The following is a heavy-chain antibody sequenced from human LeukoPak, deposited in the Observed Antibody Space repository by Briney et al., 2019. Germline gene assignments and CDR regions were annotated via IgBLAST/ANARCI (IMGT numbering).Heavy chain of an antibody. J-gene: IGHJ6*02. Sequence: GESLKISCKGSGYSFTSYWIGWVRQMPGKGLEWMGIIYPGDSDTRYSPSFQGQVTISADKSISTAYLQWSSLKASDTAMYYCARQPATVTSRYYYYGMDVGGQGTTVTVSS. CDR1: GYSFTSYW. D-gene: IGHD4-17*01. CDR3: ARQPATVTSRYYYYGMDV. CDR2: IYPGDSDT. V-gene: IGHV5-51*01.